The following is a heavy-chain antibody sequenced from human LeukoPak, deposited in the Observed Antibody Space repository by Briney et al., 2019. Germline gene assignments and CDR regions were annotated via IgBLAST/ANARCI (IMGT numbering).Heavy chain of an antibody. CDR1: GYSISSGYY. D-gene: IGHD3-3*01. J-gene: IGHJ4*02. Sequence: SETLSLTCAVSGYSISSGYYWGWIRQPPGKGLEWIGSIYHSGSTYYNPSLKSRVTISVDTSKSQFSLKLSSVTAADTAVYYCARQYFWSGYWAYWGQGTLVTVSS. CDR3: ARQYFWSGYWAY. CDR2: IYHSGST. V-gene: IGHV4-38-2*01.